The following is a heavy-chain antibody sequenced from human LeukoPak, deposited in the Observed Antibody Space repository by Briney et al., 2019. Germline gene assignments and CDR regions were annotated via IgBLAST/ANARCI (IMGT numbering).Heavy chain of an antibody. Sequence: SETLSLTCAVSGGSIGSENYYWGWIRQPPGKGLEWIGSIYFSGSTYYNPSLKSRVTISIEKSKSEFSLKLTSVTAADTAVFYCARGSVAIFPTPPPFDHWGQGTLVTVSS. D-gene: IGHD3-3*01. CDR2: IYFSGST. CDR1: GGSIGSENYY. V-gene: IGHV4-39*01. CDR3: ARGSVAIFPTPPPFDH. J-gene: IGHJ4*02.